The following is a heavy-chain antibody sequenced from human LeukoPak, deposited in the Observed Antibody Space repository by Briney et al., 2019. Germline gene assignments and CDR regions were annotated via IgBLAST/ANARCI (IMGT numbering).Heavy chain of an antibody. V-gene: IGHV1-2*02. CDR2: INPNTAGT. CDR3: ATSAGDYRAGHYYYMGV. D-gene: IGHD4-11*01. J-gene: IGHJ6*03. CDR1: GYTFTGYY. Sequence: ASVKVSCKASGYTFTGYYFHWVRQAPGQGLEWMVWINPNTAGTNYAQKFLGGVTLTWDTSISTAYMELNRLTSDDTAVYYCATSAGDYRAGHYYYMGVWGKGTSVTVSS.